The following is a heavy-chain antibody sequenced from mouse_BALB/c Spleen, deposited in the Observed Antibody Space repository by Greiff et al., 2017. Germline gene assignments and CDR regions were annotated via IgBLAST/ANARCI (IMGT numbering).Heavy chain of an antibody. Sequence: QVQLKESGAELARPGASVKLSCKASGYTFTSYWMQWVKQRPGQGLEWIGAIYPGDGDTRYTQKFKGKATLTADKSSSTAYMQLSSLASEDSAVYYCARDLRYDGFHYYAMDYWGQGTSVTVSS. V-gene: IGHV1-87*01. D-gene: IGHD2-3*01. J-gene: IGHJ4*01. CDR3: ARDLRYDGFHYYAMDY. CDR2: IYPGDGDT. CDR1: GYTFTSYW.